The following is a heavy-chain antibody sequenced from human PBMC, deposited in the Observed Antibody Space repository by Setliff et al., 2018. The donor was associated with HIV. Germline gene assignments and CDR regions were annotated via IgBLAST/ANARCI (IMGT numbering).Heavy chain of an antibody. J-gene: IGHJ6*03. CDR3: ARGGDWDYNYYMDV. CDR1: GDSVSSKSAA. D-gene: IGHD3-16*01. CDR2: TYYRSKWNS. V-gene: IGHV6-1*01. Sequence: TLSLTCAISGDSVSSKSAAWNWLRQSPSRGLEWLGRTYYRSKWNSDYAPSVKSRVTINPDTSKNKFSLQLNSVTPEDTAVYYCARGGDWDYNYYMDVWDKGTKVTVSS.